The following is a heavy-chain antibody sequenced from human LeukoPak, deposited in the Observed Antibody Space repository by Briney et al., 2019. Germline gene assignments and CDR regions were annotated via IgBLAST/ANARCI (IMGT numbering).Heavy chain of an antibody. J-gene: IGHJ4*02. CDR3: AKDNYGGIFAS. V-gene: IGHV3-23*01. CDR1: GFTFSADG. CDR2: ISDTVRDT. D-gene: IGHD4-17*01. Sequence: PGESLRLSCAASGFTFSADGMSWVRQAPGKGLEWVSHISDTVRDTWYANSVKGRFIISRDNSRDTVYLQMSSLRPEDTALYFCAKDNYGGIFASWGQGTLVTVSS.